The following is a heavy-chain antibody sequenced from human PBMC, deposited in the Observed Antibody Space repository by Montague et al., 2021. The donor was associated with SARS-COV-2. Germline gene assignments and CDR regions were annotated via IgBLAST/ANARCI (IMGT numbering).Heavy chain of an antibody. D-gene: IGHD3-22*01. V-gene: IGHV4-34*01. CDR3: ARGHQGVSMIVVVMMGAEHYFDS. J-gene: IGHJ4*02. CDR2: INHGGIT. Sequence: SETLSLTCAVYGGSFNDYYWSWIRQPPGKGLEWIGEINHGGITNYSPSLKSRVTISADTSKNQFSLKLKSVTAADTAHYFCARGHQGVSMIVVVMMGAEHYFDSWGQGSLVTVSS. CDR1: GGSFNDYY.